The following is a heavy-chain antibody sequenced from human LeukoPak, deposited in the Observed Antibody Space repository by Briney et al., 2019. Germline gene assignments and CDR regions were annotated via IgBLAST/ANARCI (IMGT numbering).Heavy chain of an antibody. D-gene: IGHD6-13*01. CDR3: ARDIGSSTPSGV. CDR1: GGSITSNNW. Sequence: NASGTLSLTCAVSGGSITSNNWLNWVRQPPGKGLEWIGEIYHSGSTNYNPSLKSRVTIVVDKSKNQFSLKLSSVTAADTAVYYCARDIGSSTPSGVWGKGTTVIVSS. V-gene: IGHV4-4*02. CDR2: IYHSGST. J-gene: IGHJ6*04.